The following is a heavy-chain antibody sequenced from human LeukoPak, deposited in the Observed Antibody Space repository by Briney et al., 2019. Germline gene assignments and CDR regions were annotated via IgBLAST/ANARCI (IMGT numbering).Heavy chain of an antibody. Sequence: PGGSLRLSCAASGFTFSSYEMNWVRQAPGKGLEWVSYISSSGSTIYYADSVKGRFTISRDNPKNTLYLQMNSLRGEDTAVYYCAKGGPGDGNWFDLWGQGTLVTVSS. CDR2: ISSSGSTI. J-gene: IGHJ5*02. D-gene: IGHD2-21*02. CDR1: GFTFSSYE. V-gene: IGHV3-48*03. CDR3: AKGGPGDGNWFDL.